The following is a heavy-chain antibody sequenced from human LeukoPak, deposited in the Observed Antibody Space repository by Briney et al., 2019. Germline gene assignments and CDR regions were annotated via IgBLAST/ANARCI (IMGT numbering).Heavy chain of an antibody. CDR1: GGSISSYY. J-gene: IGHJ3*02. D-gene: IGHD4-17*01. CDR3: ARAYTVTTLDAFDI. V-gene: IGHV4-59*01. CDR2: IYYSGST. Sequence: PSETLSLTCTVSGGSISSYYWSWIRQPPGKGLEWIGYIYYSGSTNYNPSLKSRVTISVDTSKNQFSLKLSSVTAADTAVYYCARAYTVTTLDAFDIWGQGTMVTVSS.